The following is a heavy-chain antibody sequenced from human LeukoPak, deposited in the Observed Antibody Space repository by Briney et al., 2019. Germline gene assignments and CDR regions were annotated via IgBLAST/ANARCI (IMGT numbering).Heavy chain of an antibody. D-gene: IGHD3-9*01. Sequence: NPSETLSLTCAVYGGSFSGYYWSWIRQPPGKGLEWIGEINHSGSTNYNPSLKSRVTISVDTSKNQFSLKLSSVTAADTAVYYCARGTIFDYWGQGTLVTVSS. J-gene: IGHJ4*02. CDR1: GGSFSGYY. CDR2: INHSGST. CDR3: ARGTIFDY. V-gene: IGHV4-34*01.